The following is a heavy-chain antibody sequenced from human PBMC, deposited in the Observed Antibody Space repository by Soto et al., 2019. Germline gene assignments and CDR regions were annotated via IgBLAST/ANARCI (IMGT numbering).Heavy chain of an antibody. CDR2: MNPNSGNT. Sequence: GASVKVSCKASGYTFTSYDINWVRQAPGQGLEWMGWMNPNSGNTGYAQKFQGRVTMTRNTSISTAYMELSSLRSEDTAVYYCARGRGWLQLLYYGMDVWGQGTTVTVSS. J-gene: IGHJ6*02. CDR3: ARGRGWLQLLYYGMDV. CDR1: GYTFTSYD. V-gene: IGHV1-8*01. D-gene: IGHD5-12*01.